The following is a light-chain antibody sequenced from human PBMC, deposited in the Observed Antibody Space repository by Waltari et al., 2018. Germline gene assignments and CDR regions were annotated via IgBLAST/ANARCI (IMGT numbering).Light chain of an antibody. Sequence: QSVLTQPPSVSAAPGQRVTISCSGGHSNIGNNYVSWYRQFPGTAPELLIYEDVELPLGVPVLFSCAQSGTSATLDITGLQAGDEADYYCGTWDSSLSGAVFGGGTHLTVL. CDR1: HSNIGNNY. CDR2: EDV. V-gene: IGLV1-51*02. CDR3: GTWDSSLSGAV. J-gene: IGLJ7*01.